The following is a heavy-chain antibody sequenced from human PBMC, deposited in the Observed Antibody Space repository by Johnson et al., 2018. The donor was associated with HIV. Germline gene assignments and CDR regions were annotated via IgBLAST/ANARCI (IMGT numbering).Heavy chain of an antibody. V-gene: IGHV3-11*04. J-gene: IGHJ3*02. CDR3: ARYHYYDSRLNDAFDI. CDR2: ISGSGSTI. Sequence: VQLVESGGGLIQPGGSLRLSCAASGFTVSSNYMSWVRQAPGKGLEWVSAISGSGSTIYYADSVKGRFTISRDNAKNSLYLQMNSLRAEDTAVYYCARYHYYDSRLNDAFDIWGQGTMVTVSS. D-gene: IGHD3-22*01. CDR1: GFTVSSNY.